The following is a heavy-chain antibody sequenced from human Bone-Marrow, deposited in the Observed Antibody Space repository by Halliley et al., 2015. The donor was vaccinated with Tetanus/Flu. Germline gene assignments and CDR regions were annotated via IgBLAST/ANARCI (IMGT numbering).Heavy chain of an antibody. D-gene: IGHD5-12*01. J-gene: IGHJ4*02. Sequence: MGIISPGDSDARYSPSFLGQVTSSADKSINTAYLQWSALKASDTATYYCARLSGYSYGSPFDSWGQGTLVTVSS. V-gene: IGHV5-51*01. CDR2: ISPGDSDA. CDR3: ARLSGYSYGSPFDS.